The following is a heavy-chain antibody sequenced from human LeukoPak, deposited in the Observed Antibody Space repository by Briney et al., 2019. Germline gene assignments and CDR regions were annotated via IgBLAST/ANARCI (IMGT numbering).Heavy chain of an antibody. CDR1: GFTFSNAW. CDR2: ISSSSSYI. V-gene: IGHV3-21*01. Sequence: GGSLRLSCAASGFTFSNAWMSWVRQAPGKGLEWVSSISSSSSYIYYADSVKGRFTISRDNAKNSLYLQMNSLRAEDTAVYYCARDLVRGALGYWGQGTLVTVSS. J-gene: IGHJ4*02. D-gene: IGHD1-26*01. CDR3: ARDLVRGALGY.